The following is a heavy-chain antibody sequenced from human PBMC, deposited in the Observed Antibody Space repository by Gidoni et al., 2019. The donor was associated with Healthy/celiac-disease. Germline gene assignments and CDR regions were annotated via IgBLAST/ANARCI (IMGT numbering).Heavy chain of an antibody. CDR2: IIPILGIA. V-gene: IGHV1-69*04. Sequence: QVQLVQSGAEVTKPGSSVKVSCKASGGTFSSYAISWVRQAPGQGLEWMGRIIPILGIANYAQKFQGRVTITADKSTSTAYMELSSLRSEDTAVYYCARSSLRYYDSSGYTYWGQGTLVTVSS. J-gene: IGHJ4*02. CDR1: GGTFSSYA. D-gene: IGHD3-22*01. CDR3: ARSSLRYYDSSGYTY.